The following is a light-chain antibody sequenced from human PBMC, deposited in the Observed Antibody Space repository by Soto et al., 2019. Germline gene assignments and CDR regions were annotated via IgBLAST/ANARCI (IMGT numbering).Light chain of an antibody. V-gene: IGKV1-27*01. J-gene: IGKJ1*01. CDR2: AAS. CDR1: QGISSY. Sequence: IRMTQSPSSFSASTGDRVTITCRASQGISSYLAWYQQKPGKVPKLLIYAASSLQSGVPSRFSGSGSGTDFTLTISSLQPEDVATYYCQKYDSARWTFGQGTKVEIK. CDR3: QKYDSARWT.